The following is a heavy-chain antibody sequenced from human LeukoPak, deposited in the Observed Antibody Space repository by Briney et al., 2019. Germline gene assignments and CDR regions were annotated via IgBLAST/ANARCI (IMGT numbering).Heavy chain of an antibody. J-gene: IGHJ6*02. CDR2: INHSGST. V-gene: IGHV4-34*01. CDR1: GVSFSGYY. Sequence: SETLSLTCAVYGVSFSGYYWSWIRQPPGKGLEWIGEINHSGSTNYNPSLKSRVTISVDTSKNQFSLKLSSVTAADTAVYYCARGFRSRRVGVAAGFYYYYGMDVWGQGTTVTVSS. D-gene: IGHD6-13*01. CDR3: ARGFRSRRVGVAAGFYYYYGMDV.